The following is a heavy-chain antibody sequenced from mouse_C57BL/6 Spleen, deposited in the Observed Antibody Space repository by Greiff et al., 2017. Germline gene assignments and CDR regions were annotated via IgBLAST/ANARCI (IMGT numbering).Heavy chain of an antibody. CDR3: ARDDGFAY. CDR1: GYSITSGYY. Sequence: VQLQQSGPGLVKPSQSLSLTCSVTGYSITSGYYWNWIRQFPGNKLEWMGYISYDGSNNYNPSLKNRISITRDTSKNQFFLKLNSVTTEDTATYYCARDDGFAYWGQGTLVTVSA. CDR2: ISYDGSN. J-gene: IGHJ3*01. V-gene: IGHV3-6*01.